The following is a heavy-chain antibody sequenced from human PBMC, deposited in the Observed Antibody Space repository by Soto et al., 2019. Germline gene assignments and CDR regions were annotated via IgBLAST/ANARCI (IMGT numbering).Heavy chain of an antibody. V-gene: IGHV4-34*01. CDR3: GSGSYYPYYYYMDV. D-gene: IGHD3-10*01. CDR1: GGSFSGYY. CDR2: INHSGST. J-gene: IGHJ6*03. Sequence: TCAVYGGSFSGYYWSWIRQPPGKGLEWIGEINHSGSTNYNPSLKSRVTISVDTSKNQFSLKLSSVTAADTAVYYYGSGSYYPYYYYMDVWGKGTTVTVSS.